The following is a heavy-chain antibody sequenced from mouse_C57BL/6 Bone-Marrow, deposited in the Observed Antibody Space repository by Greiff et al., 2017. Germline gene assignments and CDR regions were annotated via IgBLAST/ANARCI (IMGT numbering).Heavy chain of an antibody. CDR1: GYTFTSYG. J-gene: IGHJ2*01. D-gene: IGHD1-1*01. CDR3: ARNREGYITTVVADY. Sequence: QVQLQQSGAELARPGASVKLSCKASGYTFTSYGISWVKQRTGQGLEWIGEIYPRSGNTYYNGKFKGKATLTADKSSSTAYMELRSLTSEDSAVYFCARNREGYITTVVADYWGQGTTLTVSS. CDR2: IYPRSGNT. V-gene: IGHV1-81*01.